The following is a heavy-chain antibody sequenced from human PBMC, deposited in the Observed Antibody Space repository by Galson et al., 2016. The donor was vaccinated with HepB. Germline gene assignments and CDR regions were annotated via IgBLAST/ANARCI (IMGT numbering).Heavy chain of an antibody. CDR3: AGEEGYRNGFNGFDP. D-gene: IGHD5-18*01. CDR1: GYTFTNYW. V-gene: IGHV5-10-1*01. CDR2: IDPSDSYT. Sequence: QSGAEVKKSGESLRISCKGSGYTFTNYWITWVRQRPGKGLEWMGRIDPSDSYTKYSPSFQGHVTISADKSINTAYMQWSSLEAADTAIYYCAGEEGYRNGFNGFDPWGQGTLVTVSS. J-gene: IGHJ5*02.